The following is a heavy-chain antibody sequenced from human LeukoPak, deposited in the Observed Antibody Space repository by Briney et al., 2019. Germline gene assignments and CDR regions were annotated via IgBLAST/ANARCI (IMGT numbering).Heavy chain of an antibody. CDR1: GGSISSYY. Sequence: SETLSLTCTVSGGSISSYYWSWIRQPPGKGLEWIGYIYYSGSTNYNPSLKSRVTISVDTSKNQFSLKLSSVTAADTAVYYCARHCSSTSCYKGLDYWGQGTLVTVSS. J-gene: IGHJ4*02. CDR2: IYYSGST. D-gene: IGHD2-2*02. CDR3: ARHCSSTSCYKGLDY. V-gene: IGHV4-59*08.